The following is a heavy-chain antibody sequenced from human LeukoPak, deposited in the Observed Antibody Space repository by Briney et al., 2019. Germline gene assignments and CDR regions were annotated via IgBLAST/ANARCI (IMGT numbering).Heavy chain of an antibody. CDR2: IIPIFGTA. CDR1: GGTFSSYA. Sequence: SVKVSCKASGGTFSSYAIGWVRQAPGQGREWMGRIIPIFGTANYAQKFQGRVTITTDESTSTAYMELSSLRSEDTAVYYCARENHYSSSSAETDYWGQGTLVTVSS. D-gene: IGHD6-6*01. CDR3: ARENHYSSSSAETDY. V-gene: IGHV1-69*05. J-gene: IGHJ4*02.